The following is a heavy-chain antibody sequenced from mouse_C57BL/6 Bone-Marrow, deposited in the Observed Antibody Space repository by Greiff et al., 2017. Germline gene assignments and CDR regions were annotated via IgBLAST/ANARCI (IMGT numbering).Heavy chain of an antibody. CDR3: ARYGYPLAMDY. D-gene: IGHD2-2*01. CDR1: GYTFTSYW. J-gene: IGHJ4*01. Sequence: QVQLQQPGAELVKPGASVKLSCKASGYTFTSYWMHWVKQRPGQGLEWIGMIHPNSGSTNYNEKFKSKATLTVDKSSRTAYMQLSSLTSEDSAVYYCARYGYPLAMDYWGQGTSVTVSS. CDR2: IHPNSGST. V-gene: IGHV1-64*01.